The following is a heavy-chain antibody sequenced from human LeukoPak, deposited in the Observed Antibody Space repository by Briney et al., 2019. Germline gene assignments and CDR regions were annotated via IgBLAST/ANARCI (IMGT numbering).Heavy chain of an antibody. D-gene: IGHD6-19*01. V-gene: IGHV3-33*01. CDR1: GFTFSSYG. J-gene: IGHJ4*02. CDR2: IWYDGSNK. CDR3: ARDKEAVAVYYFDY. Sequence: GGSLRLSCAASGFTFSSYGMHWVRQAPGKGLEWVAVIWYDGSNKYYADSVKGGFTISRDNSKNTLYLQMNSLRAEDTAVYYCARDKEAVAVYYFDYWGQGTLVTVSS.